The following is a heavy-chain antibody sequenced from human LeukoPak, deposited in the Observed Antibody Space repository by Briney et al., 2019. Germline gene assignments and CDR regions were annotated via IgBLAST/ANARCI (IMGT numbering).Heavy chain of an antibody. V-gene: IGHV3-73*01. Sequence: GGSLRLSCAASGFTFSGSAMPWVRQASGKGLEWVGRIRSKANSYATAYAASVKGRFTISRGDSKNTAHLQMNSLKTEDTAVYYCTSRPTPIAAAGYYYGMDVWGQGTTVTVSS. CDR2: IRSKANSYAT. CDR3: TSRPTPIAAAGYYYGMDV. J-gene: IGHJ6*02. D-gene: IGHD6-13*01. CDR1: GFTFSGSA.